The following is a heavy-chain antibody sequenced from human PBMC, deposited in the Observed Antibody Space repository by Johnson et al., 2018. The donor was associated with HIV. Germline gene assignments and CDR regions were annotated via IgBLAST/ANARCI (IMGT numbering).Heavy chain of an antibody. Sequence: VQLVESGGGLVQPGGSLRLSCAASGFTFSNAWMSWVRQAPGKGLEWVGRIKSKTYGGTTDYAAPVKGRFTISRDDSKNTLYLQMNSLKTEDTAVYYCTTRRVVGATPTPDDAFDIWGQGTMVTVSS. V-gene: IGHV3-15*01. D-gene: IGHD1-26*01. CDR2: IKSKTYGGTT. CDR1: GFTFSNAW. CDR3: TTRRVVGATPTPDDAFDI. J-gene: IGHJ3*02.